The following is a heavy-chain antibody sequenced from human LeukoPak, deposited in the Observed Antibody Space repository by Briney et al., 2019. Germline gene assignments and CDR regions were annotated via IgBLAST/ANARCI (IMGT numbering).Heavy chain of an antibody. CDR2: ISSNGVNT. Sequence: GGSLRLSCSASGFTFSSYAMHWVRQAPGKGLEYVSGISSNGVNTYYADFVKGRFTISRDNSKNTLYLQMSSMRPEDTAVYYCVKSPLGSASSCSGGSCYHYGMDVWGQGTTVTVSS. CDR3: VKSPLGSASSCSGGSCYHYGMDV. J-gene: IGHJ6*02. D-gene: IGHD2-15*01. V-gene: IGHV3-64D*06. CDR1: GFTFSSYA.